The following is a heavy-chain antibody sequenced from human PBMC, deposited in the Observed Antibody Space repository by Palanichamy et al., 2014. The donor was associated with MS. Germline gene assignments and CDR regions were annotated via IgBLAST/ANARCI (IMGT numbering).Heavy chain of an antibody. J-gene: IGHJ3*02. V-gene: IGHV3-15*01. D-gene: IGHD1-26*01. CDR2: IKSKVEGGTT. CDR1: GFTFNIAW. Sequence: EVQLVESGGGLVKPGGSLRLSCAASGFTFNIAWMSWVRQAPGRALEWIGRIKSKVEGGTTDYAAPAKGRFTISRDDAENMLHLQMNSLKTEDTAVYYCTTRIVGATLFAFDIWGQGTMVTVSS. CDR3: TTRIVGATLFAFDI.